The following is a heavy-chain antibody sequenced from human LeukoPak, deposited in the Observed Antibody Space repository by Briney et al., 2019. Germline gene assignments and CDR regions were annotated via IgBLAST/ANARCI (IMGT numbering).Heavy chain of an antibody. J-gene: IGHJ4*02. V-gene: IGHV3-48*03. CDR3: ARMKSGYHDY. CDR1: GFTFSGYE. D-gene: IGHD3-9*01. Sequence: PGGSLRLSCAASGFTFSGYEMNWVRQAPGKGLEWVSYISSSGSTIYYADSVKGRFTISRDNAKNSLYLQMNSLRAEDTAVYYCARMKSGYHDYWGQGTLVTVSS. CDR2: ISSSGSTI.